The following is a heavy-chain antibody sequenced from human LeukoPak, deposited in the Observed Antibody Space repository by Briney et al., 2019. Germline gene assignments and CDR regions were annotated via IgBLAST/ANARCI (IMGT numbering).Heavy chain of an antibody. CDR3: AKARYSSLYYFDY. CDR1: GFTFSSYG. Sequence: GGSLRLSCAASGFTFSSYGTSWVRQAPGKGLEWVSSISTSDGTTYFADSVKDRFTISRDNSKNTLYLQMNSLRAEDTAVYFCAKARYSSLYYFDYWGQGTLVPVSS. D-gene: IGHD6-13*01. V-gene: IGHV3-23*01. J-gene: IGHJ4*02. CDR2: ISTSDGTT.